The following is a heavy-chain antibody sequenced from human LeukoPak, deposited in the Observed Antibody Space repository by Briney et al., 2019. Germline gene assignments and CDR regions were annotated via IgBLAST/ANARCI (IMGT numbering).Heavy chain of an antibody. J-gene: IGHJ4*02. Sequence: GGSLRPSCAASGFTFSDYYMSWIGQAPGKGRDWVSSITVSGSTIYYADSVKGRFTISRDNAKNSLYLQMNSLRAEDTAVYYCAKESAYSSSWPVDYWGQGTLVTVSS. CDR3: AKESAYSSSWPVDY. V-gene: IGHV3-11*01. D-gene: IGHD6-13*01. CDR2: ITVSGSTI. CDR1: GFTFSDYY.